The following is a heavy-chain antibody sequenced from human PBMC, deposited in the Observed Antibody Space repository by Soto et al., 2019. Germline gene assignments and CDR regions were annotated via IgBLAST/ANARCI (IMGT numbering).Heavy chain of an antibody. D-gene: IGHD2-8*01. V-gene: IGHV4-31*03. J-gene: IGHJ4*02. CDR1: GGSIRSGDYY. CDR3: ATKPNGLYYFDY. Sequence: QVQLQESGPGLVQPSQTLSFTCTVSGGSIRSGDYYWSWIRQNPGKGLEWIGYMHSSGLTYYDPSSKSRVTMSVDMSKNQISLSLSSVTAADTAVYYCATKPNGLYYFDYWGQGALVTVSS. CDR2: MHSSGLT.